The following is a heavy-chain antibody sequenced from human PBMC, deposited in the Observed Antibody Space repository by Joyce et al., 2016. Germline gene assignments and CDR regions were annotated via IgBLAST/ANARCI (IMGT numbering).Heavy chain of an antibody. J-gene: IGHJ4*02. CDR3: AKILTATYSSGWFLDY. V-gene: IGHV3-30*18. CDR1: GLTLSNYG. D-gene: IGHD6-25*01. Sequence: QVQLVESGGGVVQPGRSLRLSCAASGLTLSNYGVHWVRQAPGKGLEWVAVISYYGIYKYYADSVKCRFTISRDNSKNTVFLEMNSLRTEDTAVYYCAKILTATYSSGWFLDYWGQGTLVTVSS. CDR2: ISYYGIYK.